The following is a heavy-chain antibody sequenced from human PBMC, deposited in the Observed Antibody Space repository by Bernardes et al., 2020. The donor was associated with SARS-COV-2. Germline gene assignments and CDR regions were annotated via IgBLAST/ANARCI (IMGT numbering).Heavy chain of an antibody. V-gene: IGHV1-2*02. CDR2: INPNSGGT. Sequence: ASVKVSCKASGYTFTGYYMHWVRQAPGQGLEWMGWINPNSGGTNYAQKFQGRVTMTRDTSISTAYMELSRLRSDDTAVYYCASTLITIFGVANTPDHYGMDGWGQGTTVNVSS. CDR1: GYTFTGYY. CDR3: ASTLITIFGVANTPDHYGMDG. D-gene: IGHD3-3*01. J-gene: IGHJ6*02.